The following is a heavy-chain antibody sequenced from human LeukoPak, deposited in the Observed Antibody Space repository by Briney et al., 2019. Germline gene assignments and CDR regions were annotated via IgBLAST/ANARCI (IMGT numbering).Heavy chain of an antibody. CDR2: IYYTGTT. J-gene: IGHJ4*02. CDR3: ARGFSATSWFDY. Sequence: SETLSLTCAVSGGSIGSDYWSWIRQSPGRGLEWIGYIYYTGTTNYNPSLKGRVTISVDASKNQFSLKLSSVTAADTAVYYCARGFSATSWFDYWGQGSLVTVSS. D-gene: IGHD2-2*01. CDR1: GGSIGSDY. V-gene: IGHV4-59*01.